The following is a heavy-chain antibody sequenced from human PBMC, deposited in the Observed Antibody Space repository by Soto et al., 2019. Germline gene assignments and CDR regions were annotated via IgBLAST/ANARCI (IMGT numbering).Heavy chain of an antibody. Sequence: ASVKVSCKASGYTFTSYAMHWVRQAPGQRLEWMGWINAGNGNIKYSQKFQGRITITRDTSASTAYMELNSLRAEDTAVYYCARNWGYSYGYPPGYWGQGTLVTVSS. V-gene: IGHV1-3*01. J-gene: IGHJ4*02. CDR2: INAGNGNI. D-gene: IGHD5-18*01. CDR3: ARNWGYSYGYPPGY. CDR1: GYTFTSYA.